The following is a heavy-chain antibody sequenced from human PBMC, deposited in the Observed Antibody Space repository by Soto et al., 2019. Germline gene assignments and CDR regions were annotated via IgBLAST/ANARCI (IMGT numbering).Heavy chain of an antibody. D-gene: IGHD6-13*01. CDR3: VKDMGQAAVGIRYPYGLDV. Sequence: GGALRLSCSGSGFTVSSFGMHWVRQAPGKGLEHVSTLSSNGIGTYYADSVKGRFTFSRDTSKNTLYLQMSSLRTEDTAVYYCVKDMGQAAVGIRYPYGLDVWGLGTTVTVSS. V-gene: IGHV3-64D*06. CDR2: LSSNGIGT. J-gene: IGHJ6*02. CDR1: GFTVSSFG.